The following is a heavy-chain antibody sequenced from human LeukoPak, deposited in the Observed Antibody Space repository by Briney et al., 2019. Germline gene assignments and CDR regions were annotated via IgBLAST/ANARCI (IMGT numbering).Heavy chain of an antibody. J-gene: IGHJ4*02. D-gene: IGHD3-10*01. CDR2: ISWNSGSI. Sequence: GGSLRLSCAASGFTFDDYAMHWVRQAPGKGLEWVSGISWNSGSIGYADSVKGRFTISRDNAKNSLYLQMNSLRAEDTALYYCAKDDGSGSYYPHFFDYWGQGTLVTVSS. CDR1: GFTFDDYA. CDR3: AKDDGSGSYYPHFFDY. V-gene: IGHV3-9*01.